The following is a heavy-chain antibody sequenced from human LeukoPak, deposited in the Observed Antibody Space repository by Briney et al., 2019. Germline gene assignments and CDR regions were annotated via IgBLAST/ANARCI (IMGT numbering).Heavy chain of an antibody. CDR1: GFTFSIYD. J-gene: IGHJ4*02. CDR3: AKDGGWLQSAYYFDY. CDR2: IGTVGDT. D-gene: IGHD5-24*01. Sequence: GGSLRLSCAASGFTFSIYDMHWVRQATGKGLEWVSGIGTVGDTYYLGSVKGRFTISRENAKNSLYLQMNSLRAGDTAVYYCAKDGGWLQSAYYFDYWGQGTLATVSS. V-gene: IGHV3-13*01.